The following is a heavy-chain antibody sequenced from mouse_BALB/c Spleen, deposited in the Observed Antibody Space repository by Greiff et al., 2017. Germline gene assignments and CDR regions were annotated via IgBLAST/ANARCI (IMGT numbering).Heavy chain of an antibody. CDR2: IWSGGST. J-gene: IGHJ4*01. CDR1: GFSLTSYG. Sequence: VQLVESGPGLVQPSQSLSITCTVSGFSLTSYGVHWVRQSPGKGLEWLGVIWSGGSTDYNAAFISRLSISKDNSKSQVFFKMNSLQANDTAIYYCARNFGNYVYYAMDYWGQGTSVTVSS. CDR3: ARNFGNYVYYAMDY. D-gene: IGHD2-1*01. V-gene: IGHV2-2*02.